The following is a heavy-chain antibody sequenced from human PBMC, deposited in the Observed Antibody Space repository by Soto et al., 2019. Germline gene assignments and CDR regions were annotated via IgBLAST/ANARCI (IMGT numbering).Heavy chain of an antibody. CDR2: ISPIFGTT. D-gene: IGHD1-26*01. Sequence: QVQLVQSGAEVKKPGSSVTVSCKASGGTFSSYTISWVRQAPGQGLEWMAGISPIFGTTIYAKKFQYRVTITADDSTLTAYMEMYRLTSGDTAVYSGATVVVGSRLSLDNWGQGTLVTTSS. V-gene: IGHV1-69*01. CDR3: ATVVVGSRLSLDN. CDR1: GGTFSSYT. J-gene: IGHJ4*02.